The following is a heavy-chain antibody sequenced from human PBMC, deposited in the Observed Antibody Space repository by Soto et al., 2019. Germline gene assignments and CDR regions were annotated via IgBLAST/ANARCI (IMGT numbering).Heavy chain of an antibody. D-gene: IGHD3-10*01. V-gene: IGHV4-34*01. Sequence: PSETLSLTCAVYGGSFSGYYWSWIRQPPGKGLEWIGEINHSASTNYNPSLKSRVTISVDTSKNQFSLKLSSVTAADTAVYYCARGRRVTMVRGVITYYYGMDVWGQGTTVTVSS. CDR3: ARGRRVTMVRGVITYYYGMDV. CDR2: INHSAST. CDR1: GGSFSGYY. J-gene: IGHJ6*02.